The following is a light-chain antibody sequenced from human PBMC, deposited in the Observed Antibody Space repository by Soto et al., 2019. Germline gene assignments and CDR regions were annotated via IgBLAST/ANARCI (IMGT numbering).Light chain of an antibody. CDR1: QSVSSY. J-gene: IGKJ4*01. CDR2: DAS. Sequence: IGMTSSPATRSLSPGERATRSCRASQSVSSYLAWYQQKPGQAPRLLIYDASNRATGIPARFSGSGSGTDFTLTISSLEPEDFAVYYCQQRSNWVTFGGGTKVDIK. CDR3: QQRSNWVT. V-gene: IGKV3-11*01.